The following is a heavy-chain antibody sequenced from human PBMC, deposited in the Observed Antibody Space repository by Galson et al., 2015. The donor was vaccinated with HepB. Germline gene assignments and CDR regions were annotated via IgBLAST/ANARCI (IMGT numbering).Heavy chain of an antibody. CDR1: GYSFTSYW. CDR2: IYPGDSDT. Sequence: QSGAEVKKPEESLKISCTGSGYSFTSYWIGWVRQMPGKGLEWRGIIYPGDSDTRYSPSFQGQVTISADKSISTAYLQWSSLKASDTAMYYCARRRIAAAGTGWFDPWGQGTLVTVSS. V-gene: IGHV5-51*01. J-gene: IGHJ5*02. CDR3: ARRRIAAAGTGWFDP. D-gene: IGHD6-13*01.